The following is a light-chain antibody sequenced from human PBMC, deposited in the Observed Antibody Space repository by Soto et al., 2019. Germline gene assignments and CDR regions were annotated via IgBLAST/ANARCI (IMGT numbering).Light chain of an antibody. CDR1: QSVSSSY. Sequence: EIVLTQSPGTLSLSPGERATLSCRASQSVSSSYVAWYQQKPGQAPRLLIYGASSRATGIPDRFSGSGSGTDFTLTISRLEPEDFAVYYCQQYGSSPLFGPGTKVDIK. V-gene: IGKV3-20*01. CDR3: QQYGSSPL. CDR2: GAS. J-gene: IGKJ3*01.